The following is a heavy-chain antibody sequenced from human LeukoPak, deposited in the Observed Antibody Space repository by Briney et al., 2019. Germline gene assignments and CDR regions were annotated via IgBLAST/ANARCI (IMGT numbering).Heavy chain of an antibody. CDR2: VHYSGST. CDR1: GGSLSSYY. Sequence: TLSLTCTVSGGSLSSYYWSWIRQPPGKGLEWVGYVHYSGSTNYNPSLKSRLTISVDTSKSQFSLNLRSVTAADTAVYYCARGTMMVGPWGQGTLVTVSS. CDR3: ARGTMMVGP. J-gene: IGHJ5*02. D-gene: IGHD3-22*01. V-gene: IGHV4-59*01.